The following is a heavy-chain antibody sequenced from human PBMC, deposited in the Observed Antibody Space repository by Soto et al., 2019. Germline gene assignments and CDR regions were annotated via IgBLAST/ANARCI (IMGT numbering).Heavy chain of an antibody. J-gene: IGHJ4*02. Sequence: SETLSLTCAISGASTYTNDWWIWLRQPPGRGLEWIAEIHHTGRTNYNASFMGRAALSGDNSKNQFSLKLSSVTAADTAVYYCARKQWLAMETYDYWGQGTLVTVSS. CDR2: IHHTGRT. V-gene: IGHV4-4*02. CDR1: GASTYTNDW. CDR3: ARKQWLAMETYDY. D-gene: IGHD6-19*01.